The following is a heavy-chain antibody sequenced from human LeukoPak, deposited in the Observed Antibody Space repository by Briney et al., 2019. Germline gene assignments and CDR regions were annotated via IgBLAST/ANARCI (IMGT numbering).Heavy chain of an antibody. Sequence: ASVKVSCKASGYTFTSYYMHWVRQAPGQGLEWMGIINPSGGSTSYAQKFQGRVTMTRDTSTSTVYMELSSLRSEDTAVYYCAREYYYGSGSYYNVGYYYYGMDVWGKGTTVTVSS. J-gene: IGHJ6*04. V-gene: IGHV1-46*01. CDR1: GYTFTSYY. CDR3: AREYYYGSGSYYNVGYYYYGMDV. CDR2: INPSGGST. D-gene: IGHD3-10*01.